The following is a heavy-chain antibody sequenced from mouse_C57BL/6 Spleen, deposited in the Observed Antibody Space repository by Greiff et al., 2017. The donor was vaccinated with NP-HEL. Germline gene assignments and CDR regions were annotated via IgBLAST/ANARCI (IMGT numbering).Heavy chain of an antibody. CDR3: ARRKNDGYYFDY. J-gene: IGHJ2*01. CDR1: GFTFSSYG. Sequence: DVHLVESGGDLVKPGGSLKLSCAASGFTFSSYGMSWVRQTPDKRLEWVATISSGGSYTYYPDSVKGRFTISRDNAKNTLYLQMSSLKSEDTAMYYCARRKNDGYYFDYWGQGTTLTVSS. CDR2: ISSGGSYT. V-gene: IGHV5-6*01. D-gene: IGHD2-3*01.